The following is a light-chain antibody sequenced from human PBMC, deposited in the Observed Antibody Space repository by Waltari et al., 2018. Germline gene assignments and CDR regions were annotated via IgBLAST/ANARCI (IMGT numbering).Light chain of an antibody. CDR2: AAS. J-gene: IGKJ1*01. CDR3: RKNNSAPTCP. Sequence: DIQLTQPPSSLSASVGDRVTITCRASQGISNYLAWYQQKPGKVPKLLTYAASTLQPGVASRFSCCGSATDVALTISSLQTRGVATKFCRKNNSAPTCPFGQGTKVEIK. CDR1: QGISNY. V-gene: IGKV1-27*01.